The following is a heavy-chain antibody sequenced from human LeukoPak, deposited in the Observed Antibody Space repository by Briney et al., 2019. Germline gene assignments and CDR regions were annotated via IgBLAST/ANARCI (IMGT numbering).Heavy chain of an antibody. CDR2: IYSGGST. CDR1: GFTVSSNY. D-gene: IGHD3-9*01. V-gene: IGHV3-53*01. CDR3: ARESTAGYDILTGLRTGAFDI. J-gene: IGHJ3*02. Sequence: PGGSLRLSCAASGFTVSSNYMSWVRQAPGKGLEWVSVIYSGGSTYYADSVKGRFTISRDNSKNTLYLQMNSLRAEDTAVYYCARESTAGYDILTGLRTGAFDIWGQGTMVTVSS.